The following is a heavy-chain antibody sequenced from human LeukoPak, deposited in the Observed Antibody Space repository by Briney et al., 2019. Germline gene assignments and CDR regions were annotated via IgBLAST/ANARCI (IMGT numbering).Heavy chain of an antibody. D-gene: IGHD3-3*01. V-gene: IGHV1-69*05. CDR2: IIPIFGTA. J-gene: IGHJ3*02. Sequence: ASVTVSCKASGGTFSSYAISWVRQAPGQGLEWMGGIIPIFGTANYAQKFQGRVTITTDESTSTAYMELSSLRSEDTAVYYCARGDITIFGVVSHDAFDIWGQGTMVTVSS. CDR1: GGTFSSYA. CDR3: ARGDITIFGVVSHDAFDI.